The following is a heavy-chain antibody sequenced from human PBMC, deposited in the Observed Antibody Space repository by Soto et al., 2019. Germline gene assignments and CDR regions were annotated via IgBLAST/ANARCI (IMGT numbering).Heavy chain of an antibody. CDR2: INAGNGNT. CDR3: GRGSGLNCFDP. CDR1: GYTFTSYA. Sequence: QVQLVQSGAEVKKPGASVKVSCKASGYTFTSYAMHWVRQAPGQRLEWMGWINAGNGNTKYSQKFQGRVTITRDTSASTAYRELSSLRSEDTAVYYCGRGSGLNCFDPWGQGTLVTVSS. V-gene: IGHV1-3*01. J-gene: IGHJ5*02. D-gene: IGHD3-10*01.